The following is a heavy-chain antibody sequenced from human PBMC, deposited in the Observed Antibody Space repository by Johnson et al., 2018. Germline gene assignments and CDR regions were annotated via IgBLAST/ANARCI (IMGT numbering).Heavy chain of an antibody. V-gene: IGHV3-33*01. Sequence: QVQLVQSGGGVVQPGRSLRLSCAASGFTFSSYGMHWVRQAPGKGLEWVAVIWYDGSNKYYADSVKGRFTISRDNSKNTLYLQMNSRRAEDTAVYYCARDRYYDDCSGYYDAFDIWGQGTMVTVSS. D-gene: IGHD3-22*01. CDR2: IWYDGSNK. J-gene: IGHJ3*02. CDR3: ARDRYYDDCSGYYDAFDI. CDR1: GFTFSSYG.